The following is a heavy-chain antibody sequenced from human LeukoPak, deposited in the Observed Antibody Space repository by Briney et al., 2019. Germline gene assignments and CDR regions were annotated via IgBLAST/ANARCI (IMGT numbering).Heavy chain of an antibody. Sequence: PGGSLRLSCAASGFTFSTSVMTWVRQAPGKGLEWLSAIGGDDKSIDYADSVKGRFTISRDNSKNTVYLQMNSLRAEDTALYYCTRREGATPDYWGLGTLVTVSS. V-gene: IGHV3-23*01. CDR1: GFTFSTSV. D-gene: IGHD4/OR15-4a*01. CDR3: TRREGATPDY. CDR2: IGGDDKSI. J-gene: IGHJ4*02.